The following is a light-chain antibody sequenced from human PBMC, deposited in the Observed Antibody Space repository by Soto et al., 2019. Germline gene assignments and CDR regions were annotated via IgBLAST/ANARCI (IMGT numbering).Light chain of an antibody. J-gene: IGKJ1*01. V-gene: IGKV3-15*01. Sequence: EIVMTQSPATLSVSPGGRVTLSCRASQSISDTIAWYQQKPGQAPRLLIYGASARATGFPARFSGSGSGRDFTLTISSLQTEDFAVYYCQQYNNWPWTFGQGTKVDIK. CDR2: GAS. CDR3: QQYNNWPWT. CDR1: QSISDT.